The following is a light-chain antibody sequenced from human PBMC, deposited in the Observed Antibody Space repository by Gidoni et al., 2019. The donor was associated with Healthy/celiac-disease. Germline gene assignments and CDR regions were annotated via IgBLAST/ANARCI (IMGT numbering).Light chain of an antibody. V-gene: IGKV1-5*03. J-gene: IGKJ3*01. CDR1: QSSSSS. CDR2: KAS. CDR3: QRYNSYST. Sequence: IQMTQSPSTLSASVGDRDTITCRASQSSSSSLAWYQQNQGKAPKLLIYKASSLESGVPSRFSGSGSGTEFTLTISSLHPDVFATYYCQRYNSYSTFGPGTKVEIK.